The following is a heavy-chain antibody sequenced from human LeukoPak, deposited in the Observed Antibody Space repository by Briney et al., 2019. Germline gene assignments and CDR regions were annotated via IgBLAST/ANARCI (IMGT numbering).Heavy chain of an antibody. CDR3: ARLKTYYDFWSGYYYYMDV. CDR2: IYTSGST. D-gene: IGHD3-3*01. J-gene: IGHJ6*03. Sequence: PSETLSLTCTVSGGSISSYYWSWIRQPPGKGLEWIGYIYTSGSTNYNPSLKSRVTISVDTSKNQFFLKLSSVTAADTAVYYCARLKTYYDFWSGYYYYMDVWGKGTTVTVSS. V-gene: IGHV4-4*09. CDR1: GGSISSYY.